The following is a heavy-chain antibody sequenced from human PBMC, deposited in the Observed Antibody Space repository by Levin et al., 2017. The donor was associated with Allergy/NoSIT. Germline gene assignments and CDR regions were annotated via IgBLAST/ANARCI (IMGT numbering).Heavy chain of an antibody. D-gene: IGHD5-12*01. J-gene: IGHJ4*02. CDR3: AKVLSGNFRTPQEY. CDR1: GFSFRGSA. Sequence: SGESLKISCAASGFSFRGSAMSWVRQAPGEGLEWVSAISSGGDDTYYADSVRGRFTISRDNSRNTLYLQMNNLRAEDTALYYCAKVLSGNFRTPQEYWGQGTPVTVSS. V-gene: IGHV3-23*01. CDR2: ISSGGDDT.